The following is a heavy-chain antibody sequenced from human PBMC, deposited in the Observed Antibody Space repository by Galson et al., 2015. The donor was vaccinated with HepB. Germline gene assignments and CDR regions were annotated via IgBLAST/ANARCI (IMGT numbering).Heavy chain of an antibody. CDR2: IYYSGST. V-gene: IGHV4-39*07. CDR1: AGSISSSSYY. D-gene: IGHD6-19*01. J-gene: IGHJ4*02. Sequence: SASLSLTCTVSAGSISSSSYYWGWIRQPPGKGLEWIGSIYYSGSTYYNPSLKSRVTISVHTSKNQFSLRLSSVTAAVTAVYYRTRGAGPLAPPLGWGQGTLVTVS. CDR3: TRGAGPLAPPLG.